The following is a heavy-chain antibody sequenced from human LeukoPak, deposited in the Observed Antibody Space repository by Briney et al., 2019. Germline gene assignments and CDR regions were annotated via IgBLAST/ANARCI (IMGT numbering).Heavy chain of an antibody. CDR3: AREPLPGYYDSSAQNAFDI. Sequence: ASVKVSCKTSTYTFTAYYMHWVRQAPGQGLEWMGIINPSGGSTSYAQKFQGRVTMTRDTSTSTVYMELSSLRSEDTAVYYCAREPLPGYYDSSAQNAFDIWGQGTMVTVSS. CDR2: INPSGGST. D-gene: IGHD3-22*01. J-gene: IGHJ3*02. CDR1: TYTFTAYY. V-gene: IGHV1-46*01.